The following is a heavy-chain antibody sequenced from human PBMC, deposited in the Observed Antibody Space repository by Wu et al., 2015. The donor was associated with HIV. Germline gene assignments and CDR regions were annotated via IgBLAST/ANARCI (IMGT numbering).Heavy chain of an antibody. CDR3: AGRTRGNFFGLDV. V-gene: IGHV1-69*18. J-gene: IGHJ6*02. Sequence: QVQLVQSGAEVKKPGASVKVSCKASGDTFRSYALNWVRQAPGQGLEWVGRFIPFVRRTNYAQKFQGRVTITTDDSTSTMYMELSSLRYEDTAVYYCAGRTRGNFFGLDVWGQGTTVIVSS. CDR2: FIPFVRRT. CDR1: GDTFRSYA.